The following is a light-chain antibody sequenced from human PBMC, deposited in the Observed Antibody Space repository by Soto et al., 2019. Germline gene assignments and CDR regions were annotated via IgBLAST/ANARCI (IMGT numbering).Light chain of an antibody. V-gene: IGLV2-14*01. CDR2: EVT. J-gene: IGLJ3*02. CDR3: NSYTSSSARV. Sequence: QSALTQPASVSGSPGQSITISCTGTSSDVGAYNFVSWYQQYPGKAPKLISYEVTNRPSGVSNRFSGAKSGNTASPTISGLQAEDEADYCCNSYTSSSARVFGGGTKLTVL. CDR1: SSDVGAYNF.